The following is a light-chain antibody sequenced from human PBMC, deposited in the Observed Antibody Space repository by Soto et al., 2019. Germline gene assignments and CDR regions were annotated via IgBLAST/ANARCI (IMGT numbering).Light chain of an antibody. Sequence: AIQLTQSPSSLSASVGDRVTITCRASQGISSALAWYQQKPGKAPKLLIYDASSLESGVPSRFSGSGSGTDFTLTISSLQPGDFQTYYCQQFNSYLRTFGGGTKVEIK. V-gene: IGKV1-13*02. CDR1: QGISSA. J-gene: IGKJ4*01. CDR2: DAS. CDR3: QQFNSYLRT.